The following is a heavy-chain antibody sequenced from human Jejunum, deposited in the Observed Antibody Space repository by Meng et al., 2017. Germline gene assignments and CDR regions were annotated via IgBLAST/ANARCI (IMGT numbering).Heavy chain of an antibody. CDR2: IYHSGTT. D-gene: IGHD2-8*01. CDR1: GDSSSSSYW. J-gene: IGHJ1*01. V-gene: IGHV4-4*02. CDR3: ARDFEALNGV. Sequence: QVQLQESGPGLVKPWGTLSLTCAVSGDSSSSSYWWSWVRQSPGKGLEWIGEIYHSGTTNYNPSLKSRVTLSVDKSKNQFSLNLSSVTAADTAVYFCARDFEALNGVWGQGTLVTVSS.